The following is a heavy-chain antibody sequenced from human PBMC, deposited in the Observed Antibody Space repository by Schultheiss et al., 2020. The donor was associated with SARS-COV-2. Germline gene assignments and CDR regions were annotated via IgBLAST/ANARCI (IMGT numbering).Heavy chain of an antibody. CDR3: ARVDYQHNWFDP. D-gene: IGHD3-10*01. CDR1: GGTFSSYA. Sequence: SVKVSCKASGGTFSSYAISWVRQAPGQGLEWMGGIIPIFGTANYAQKFQGRVTMTRDTSTSTVYMELSSLRSDDTAVYYCARVDYQHNWFDPWGQGTLVTVAS. J-gene: IGHJ5*02. V-gene: IGHV1-69*05. CDR2: IIPIFGTA.